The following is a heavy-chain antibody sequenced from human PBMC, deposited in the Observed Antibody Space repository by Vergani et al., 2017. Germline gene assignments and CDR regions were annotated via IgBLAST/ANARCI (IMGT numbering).Heavy chain of an antibody. J-gene: IGHJ3*02. Sequence: EVQLVQSGAEVKKPGESLKISCKGSGYSFTSYWIGWVRQMPGKGLAWMGIIYPGDSDTRYSPSFQGQVTISAHKSISTAYLQWSSLKASDTAMYYCARAHMVRGVIGAFDIWGQGTMVTVSS. CDR3: ARAHMVRGVIGAFDI. D-gene: IGHD3-10*01. CDR1: GYSFTSYW. V-gene: IGHV5-51*01. CDR2: IYPGDSDT.